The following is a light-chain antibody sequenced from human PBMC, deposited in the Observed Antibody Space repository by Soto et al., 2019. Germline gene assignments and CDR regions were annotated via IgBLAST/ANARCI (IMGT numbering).Light chain of an antibody. CDR1: SGDVGGYNY. Sequence: QSALTQPVSVSGSPGQSITISCTGTSGDVGGYNYVSWYLQHPGKAPKLMIYDVSNRPSGVSNRFSGSKSGNTASLTISGLQAEDEADYYCNSYTSSSTYVFGTGTKLTVL. CDR2: DVS. V-gene: IGLV2-14*03. CDR3: NSYTSSSTYV. J-gene: IGLJ1*01.